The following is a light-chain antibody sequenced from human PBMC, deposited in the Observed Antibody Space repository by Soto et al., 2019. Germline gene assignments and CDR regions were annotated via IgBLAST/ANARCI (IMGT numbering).Light chain of an antibody. J-gene: IGLJ1*01. Sequence: ALIQPASVSGSPGQSITISCTGTSRDVGGSNYVSWYQHHPHRAPKLLIYEVNYRPSGVSSRFSGSKSGNTASLTISGLQAEDEADYYCSSYTSSNTLEVFGVGTKVTVL. V-gene: IGLV2-14*01. CDR3: SSYTSSNTLEV. CDR1: SRDVGGSNY. CDR2: EVN.